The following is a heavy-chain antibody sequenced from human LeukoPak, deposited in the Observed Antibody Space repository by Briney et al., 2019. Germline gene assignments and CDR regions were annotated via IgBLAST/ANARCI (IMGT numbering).Heavy chain of an antibody. CDR1: GSTFNRYA. CDR2: IRYDGSEK. D-gene: IGHD5-18*01. V-gene: IGHV3-30*02. Sequence: GGSLRLSCAASGSTFNRYAMHWVRQAPGKGLEWVTFIRYDGSEKYYVDSVKGRFTISRDNFKRTLYLQMSSLRDEDTARYYCAKAYSTYSFGYPDAFDMWGHGTMVIVSS. J-gene: IGHJ3*02. CDR3: AKAYSTYSFGYPDAFDM.